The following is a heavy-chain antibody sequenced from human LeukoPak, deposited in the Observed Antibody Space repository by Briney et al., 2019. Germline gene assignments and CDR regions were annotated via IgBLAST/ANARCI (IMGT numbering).Heavy chain of an antibody. V-gene: IGHV4-38-2*02. Sequence: SETLSLTCTVSGYSISNGYYWGWIRQPPGKGLEWVGSIYHRGSTNYNPSLKSRVTISVDTSKNQFSLKLSSVTAADTAVYYCAREHSSSSYYYYYYMDVWGKGTTVTVSS. J-gene: IGHJ6*03. D-gene: IGHD6-6*01. CDR2: IYHRGST. CDR3: AREHSSSSYYYYYYMDV. CDR1: GYSISNGYY.